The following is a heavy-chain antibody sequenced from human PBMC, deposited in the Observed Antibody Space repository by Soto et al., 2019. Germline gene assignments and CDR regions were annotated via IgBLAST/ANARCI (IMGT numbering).Heavy chain of an antibody. V-gene: IGHV6-1*01. Sequence: SQTLSLTCAISGDSVSTNSATWDWIRQSPSRGLEWLGRTYYRSKWYNDYAVSVKSRITINPDTSKNQFSLQLNSVTPEDTAVYYCARAPITAVVIDYRGQRTPVTVSS. CDR1: GDSVSTNSAT. J-gene: IGHJ4*02. D-gene: IGHD6-13*01. CDR2: TYYRSKWYN. CDR3: ARAPITAVVIDY.